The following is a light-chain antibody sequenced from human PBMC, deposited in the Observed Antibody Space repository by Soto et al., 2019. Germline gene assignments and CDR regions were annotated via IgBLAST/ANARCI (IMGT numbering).Light chain of an antibody. J-gene: IGKJ1*01. Sequence: EIVLTQSPGTLSLSPGEGATLSCRASQSVTSSYLAWYQQKPGQAPRLLIYGASSRATGIPDRFSGSGSGTDFTLTISRLEPEDCAVYYCQQYGSSPRFGQGTKVDIK. CDR3: QQYGSSPR. CDR1: QSVTSSY. V-gene: IGKV3-20*01. CDR2: GAS.